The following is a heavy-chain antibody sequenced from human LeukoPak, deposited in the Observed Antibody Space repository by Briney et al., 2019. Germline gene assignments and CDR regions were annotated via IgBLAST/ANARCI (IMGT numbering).Heavy chain of an antibody. CDR1: GYTFTNYY. Sequence: ASMEVSCKASGYTFTNYYIHWVRQAPGQGLEWMGRINPNNGGTNYAQKFQGSVTMARDTSISTAYRELSGLTSDDTAIYYCAITVVENAFDIWGQGTMVIVSS. CDR2: INPNNGGT. J-gene: IGHJ3*02. D-gene: IGHD4-23*01. CDR3: AITVVENAFDI. V-gene: IGHV1-2*06.